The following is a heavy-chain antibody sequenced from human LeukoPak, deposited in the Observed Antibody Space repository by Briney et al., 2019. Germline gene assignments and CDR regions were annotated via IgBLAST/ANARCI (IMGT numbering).Heavy chain of an antibody. CDR3: ARGITIFGVVSATPLYYFDY. CDR1: GHTFTSYG. CDR2: ISAYNGNT. Sequence: GASVKVSCKASGHTFTSYGISWVRQAPGQGLEWMGWISAYNGNTNYAQKLQGRVTMTTDTSTSTAYMELRSLRSDDTAVYYCARGITIFGVVSATPLYYFDYWGQGTLVTVSS. J-gene: IGHJ4*02. V-gene: IGHV1-18*01. D-gene: IGHD3-3*01.